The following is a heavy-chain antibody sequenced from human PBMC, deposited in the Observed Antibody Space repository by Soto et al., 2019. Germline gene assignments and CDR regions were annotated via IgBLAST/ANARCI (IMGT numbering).Heavy chain of an antibody. J-gene: IGHJ3*02. CDR3: TGVDRYYDYVWGSYLTDAFDI. Sequence: PGGTLTLSCTVSGFTFGGYAMSWFRQGPGTGMERVGFIRSKASGGTTECGASVKGRFTISRDDSKSIAYLQMNSLKTEDTAVDYCTGVDRYYDYVWGSYLTDAFDIWGQGTMVTVSS. D-gene: IGHD3-16*02. CDR2: IRSKASGGTT. V-gene: IGHV3-49*03. CDR1: GFTFGGYA.